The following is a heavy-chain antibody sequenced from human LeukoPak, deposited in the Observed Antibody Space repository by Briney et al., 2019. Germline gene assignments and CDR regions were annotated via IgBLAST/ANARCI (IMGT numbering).Heavy chain of an antibody. V-gene: IGHV3-30*03. CDR2: ISYDGSNK. J-gene: IGHJ4*02. D-gene: IGHD3-22*01. Sequence: TGGSLRLSCAASGFSFSNSGMHWVRQAPGKGLEWVAVISYDGSNKYFADSVKGRFTISRDNSKNTLYLQMNSLRAEDTAVYYCATQDGYDNSGHYGYWGQGTLVTVSS. CDR3: ATQDGYDNSGHYGY. CDR1: GFSFSNSG.